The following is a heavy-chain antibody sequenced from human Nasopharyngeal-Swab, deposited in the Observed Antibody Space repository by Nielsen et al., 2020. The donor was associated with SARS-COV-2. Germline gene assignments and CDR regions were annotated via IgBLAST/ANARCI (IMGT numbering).Heavy chain of an antibody. J-gene: IGHJ4*02. D-gene: IGHD2-21*02. CDR2: ISTTTATI. CDR1: GSGFSYYE. CDR3: AKASYGDSWIDH. Sequence: GESLKISCAASGSGFSYYEMNWVRQAPGKGLEWISYISTTTATIYYADSVKGRFTISRDNAKNSLFLEMSSLRGDDTALYYCAKASYGDSWIDHWGQGTLVTVSS. V-gene: IGHV3-48*03.